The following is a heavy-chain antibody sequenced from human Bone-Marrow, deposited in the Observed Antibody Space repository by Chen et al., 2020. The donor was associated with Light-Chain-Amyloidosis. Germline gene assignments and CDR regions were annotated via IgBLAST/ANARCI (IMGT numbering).Heavy chain of an antibody. D-gene: IGHD2-8*01. J-gene: IGHJ4*02. CDR1: GFIFENYA. CDR3: AKDKPGVFAN. V-gene: IGHV3-43*02. CDR2: ISGDGGNT. Sequence: EVQLVESGGGVAQPGGYLRLSCVVSGFIFENYAMHWVRQVPGKGLELLCLISGDGGNTDYADSVKGRFIVSRDKSKNSLYLQMNSLRAEDTAFYYCAKDKPGVFANWGQGTLVTVSS.